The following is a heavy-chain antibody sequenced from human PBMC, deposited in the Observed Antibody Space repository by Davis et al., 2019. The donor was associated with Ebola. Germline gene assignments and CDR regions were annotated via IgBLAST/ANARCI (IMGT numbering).Heavy chain of an antibody. Sequence: KVSCKGSGYSFTSYWIGWVRQMPGKGLEWMGIIYPGDSDTRYSPSFQGQVTISADKSISTAYLQWSSLKASDTAMYYCARSGLFDIVVVPAADAFDIWGQGTMVTVSS. CDR3: ARSGLFDIVVVPAADAFDI. V-gene: IGHV5-51*01. J-gene: IGHJ3*02. CDR1: GYSFTSYW. D-gene: IGHD2-2*01. CDR2: IYPGDSDT.